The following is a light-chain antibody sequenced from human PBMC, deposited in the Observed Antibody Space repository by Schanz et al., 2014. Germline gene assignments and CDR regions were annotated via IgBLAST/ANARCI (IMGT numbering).Light chain of an antibody. CDR1: QSVRSY. Sequence: EIVLTQSPATLSLSPGERATLSCRASQSVRSYLAWYQHKPGQTPRLLIYNTSTRATGIPDRFSGSGSGADFTLTISRLEPEDFAVYYCQHYSLSPLFGQGTKVDI. CDR2: NTS. J-gene: IGKJ1*01. V-gene: IGKV3-11*01. CDR3: QHYSLSPL.